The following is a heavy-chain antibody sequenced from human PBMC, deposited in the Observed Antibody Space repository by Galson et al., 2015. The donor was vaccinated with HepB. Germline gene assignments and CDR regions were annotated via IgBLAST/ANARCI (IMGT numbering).Heavy chain of an antibody. CDR1: GSTFSSYG. CDR2: ISAYNGST. J-gene: IGHJ4*02. CDR3: ARGREKWRNLDY. D-gene: IGHD5-12*01. V-gene: IGHV1-18*04. Sequence: SVKVSCKASGSTFSSYGSSWVRQAPGQGLEWMGWISAYNGSTNYAQKIQGRVSLTTETSTSTAYMELRSLRTDDTAVYYCARGREKWRNLDYWGQGTLVIVSS.